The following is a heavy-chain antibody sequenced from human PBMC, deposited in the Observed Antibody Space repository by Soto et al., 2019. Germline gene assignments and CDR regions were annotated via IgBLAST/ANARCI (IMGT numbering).Heavy chain of an antibody. CDR3: ARVATGSYSWRES. J-gene: IGHJ5*02. CDR2: INSDGSIT. D-gene: IGHD1-26*01. V-gene: IGHV3-74*03. Sequence: EVQLEESGGDLVQPGGSLRLSCAASGFTFSTYWMHWVRQAPGKGLVWVSRINSDGSITTYADSVKGRFTISRDNSKNTLYLQMNRLRAEDTAVYYGARVATGSYSWRESWGQGTLVTVSS. CDR1: GFTFSTYW.